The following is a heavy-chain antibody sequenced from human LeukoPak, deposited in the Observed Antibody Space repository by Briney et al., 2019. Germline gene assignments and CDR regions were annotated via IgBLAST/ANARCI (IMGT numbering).Heavy chain of an antibody. V-gene: IGHV7-4-1*02. J-gene: IGHJ4*02. CDR3: AREVQAVAGTSYGLDY. Sequence: ASVKVSCKASGYTFTNYAMNWVRQAPGQGLEWMGWIHPSTGNPTYAQGFTGRFVFSLDTSVSTAYLQISSLKAEDTAVYYCAREVQAVAGTSYGLDYWGQGTLVTVSS. CDR1: GYTFTNYA. D-gene: IGHD6-19*01. CDR2: IHPSTGNP.